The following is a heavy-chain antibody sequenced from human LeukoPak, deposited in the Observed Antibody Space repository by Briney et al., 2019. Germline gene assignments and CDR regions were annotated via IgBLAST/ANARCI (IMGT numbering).Heavy chain of an antibody. CDR1: GFRFNDHA. V-gene: IGHV3-23*01. CDR2: INESGATT. J-gene: IGHJ4*02. CDR3: AKDRYRYSSTWSYFDD. D-gene: IGHD6-13*01. Sequence: GASLRLSCVASGFRFNDHAMSWVRQAPGKGLEWVSTINESGATTYCADSVKGRFTISRDNLKNKVYLQMSSLRAEDTAVYYCAKDRYRYSSTWSYFDDWGQGTLVTVSS.